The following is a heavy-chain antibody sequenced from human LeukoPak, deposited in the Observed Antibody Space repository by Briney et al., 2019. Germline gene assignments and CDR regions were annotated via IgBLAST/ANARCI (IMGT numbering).Heavy chain of an antibody. J-gene: IGHJ5*02. CDR3: ARVVTPNWFDP. V-gene: IGHV4-34*01. Sequence: SETLSLTCAVYGGSFSGYYWSWIRQPPGKGLEWIGNIYYSGSAHYSPSLTSRVTVSVDTSKNQFSLKLTSVTAADTAIYYCARVVTPNWFDPWGQGTLVTVSS. CDR1: GGSFSGYY. CDR2: IYYSGSA.